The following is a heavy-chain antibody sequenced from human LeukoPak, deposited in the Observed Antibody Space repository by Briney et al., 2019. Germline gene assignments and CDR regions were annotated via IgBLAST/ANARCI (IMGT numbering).Heavy chain of an antibody. CDR3: ARGVAAAGTDFDY. Sequence: SETLSLTCAVYGGSFSGYYWSWIRQPPGKGLEWIGEINHSGSTNYNPFLKSRVAISVDTSKNQFSLKLSSVTAADTAVYYCARGVAAAGTDFDYWGQGTLVTVSS. CDR2: INHSGST. V-gene: IGHV4-34*01. CDR1: GGSFSGYY. D-gene: IGHD6-13*01. J-gene: IGHJ4*02.